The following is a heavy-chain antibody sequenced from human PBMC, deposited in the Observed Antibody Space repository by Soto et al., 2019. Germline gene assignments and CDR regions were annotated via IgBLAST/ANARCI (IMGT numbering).Heavy chain of an antibody. Sequence: LSLTCTVSDGSISNYYCSWIRQTPGKGLEYIGFIYNSGTTNYHPSLKSRVTISVDTSKNQFSLKLSSVTAADTAVYYCARAPRGNYGYPSYFDYWGQGTLVTVSS. CDR1: DGSISNYY. CDR3: ARAPRGNYGYPSYFDY. V-gene: IGHV4-59*13. CDR2: IYNSGTT. J-gene: IGHJ4*02. D-gene: IGHD3-10*01.